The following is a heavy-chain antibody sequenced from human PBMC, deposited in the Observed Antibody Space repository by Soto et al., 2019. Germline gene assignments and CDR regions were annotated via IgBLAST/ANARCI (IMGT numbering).Heavy chain of an antibody. CDR2: ISGSGGST. J-gene: IGHJ4*02. D-gene: IGHD4-17*01. CDR1: GFTFSSYA. Sequence: GSLRLSCAASGFTFSSYAMSWVRQAPGKGLEWVSAISGSGGSTYYADSVKGRFTISRDNSKNTLYLQMNSLRAEDTAVYYCAKSSGDYVYFDYWGQGTLVTVSS. CDR3: AKSSGDYVYFDY. V-gene: IGHV3-23*01.